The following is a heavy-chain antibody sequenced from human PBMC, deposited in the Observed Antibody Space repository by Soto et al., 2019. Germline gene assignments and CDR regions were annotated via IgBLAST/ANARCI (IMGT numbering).Heavy chain of an antibody. Sequence: VGSLRLSCAASGFSFSTYLMSWVRQAPGKGLEWVANIKQGGNEKFYVDSVKGRFTISRDNDKKSLYLQMDSLRVEDTAAYYCVGALTYEVPYYYYGMGVWGQGTTVTVSS. J-gene: IGHJ6*02. CDR3: VGALTYEVPYYYYGMGV. V-gene: IGHV3-7*01. CDR2: IKQGGNEK. CDR1: GFSFSTYL. D-gene: IGHD3-16*01.